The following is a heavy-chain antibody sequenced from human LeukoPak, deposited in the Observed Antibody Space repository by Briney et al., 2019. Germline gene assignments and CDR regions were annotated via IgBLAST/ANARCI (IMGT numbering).Heavy chain of an antibody. CDR3: ARVSSLVLRYFDWLSEYWFDP. J-gene: IGHJ5*02. Sequence: SQTLSLTCTVSGGSISSGGYYWSWIRQHPGKGLEWIGYIYYSGSTYYNPSLKSRVTISVDTSKNQFSLKPSSVTAADTAVYYCARVSSLVLRYFDWLSEYWFDPWGQGTLVTVSS. CDR1: GGSISSGGYY. D-gene: IGHD3-9*01. CDR2: IYYSGST. V-gene: IGHV4-31*03.